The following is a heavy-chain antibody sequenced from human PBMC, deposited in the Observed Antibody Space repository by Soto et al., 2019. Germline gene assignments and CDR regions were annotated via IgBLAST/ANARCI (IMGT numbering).Heavy chain of an antibody. CDR1: GGSVNRGSYY. J-gene: IGHJ4*02. Sequence: SLTCSVSGGSVNRGSYYWNWIRQPPGKGLEWVGYIYYTGSTYYNPSLKSRVTISADTSKNQFSLNLRSVTAADTAVYYCARAETALDYWGQGALVTVSS. D-gene: IGHD5-18*01. CDR2: IYYTGST. V-gene: IGHV4-61*01. CDR3: ARAETALDY.